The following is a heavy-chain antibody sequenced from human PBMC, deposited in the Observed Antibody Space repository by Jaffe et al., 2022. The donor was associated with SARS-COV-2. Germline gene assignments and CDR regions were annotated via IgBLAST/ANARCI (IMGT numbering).Heavy chain of an antibody. V-gene: IGHV4-61*02. Sequence: QVQLQESGPGLVKPSQTLSLTCTVSGGSISSGSYYWSWIRQPAGKGLEWIGRIYTSGSTNYNPSLKSRVTISVDTSKNQFSLKLSSVTAADTAVYYCARALAAAGRGSYFDYWGQGTLVTVSS. CDR3: ARALAAAGRGSYFDY. CDR2: IYTSGST. CDR1: GGSISSGSYY. J-gene: IGHJ4*02. D-gene: IGHD6-13*01.